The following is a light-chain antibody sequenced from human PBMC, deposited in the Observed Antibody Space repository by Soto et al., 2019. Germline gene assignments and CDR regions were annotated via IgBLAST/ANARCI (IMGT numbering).Light chain of an antibody. V-gene: IGKV3-15*01. Sequence: EIVMTQSPATLSVSPAERATLSCRASQSVSSNLAWYQQIPGQAPRLLIYGASTRATGIPARFSGSASGTEFTLTISSLQSEDFAVYYCQQYNKWPLTFGGGTKVDIK. CDR1: QSVSSN. CDR2: GAS. CDR3: QQYNKWPLT. J-gene: IGKJ4*01.